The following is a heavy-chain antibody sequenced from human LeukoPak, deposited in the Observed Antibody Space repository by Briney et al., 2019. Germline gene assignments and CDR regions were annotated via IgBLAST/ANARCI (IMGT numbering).Heavy chain of an antibody. CDR3: ARVGVVVPAAVDYYYYYMDV. CDR2: IYTSGST. D-gene: IGHD2-2*01. CDR1: GGSISSYY. Sequence: SETLSLTCTVSGGSISSYYWRWIRQPAGKGLEWIGRIYTSGSTNYNPSLKGRVTRSVDTSKNQFSLELSSVTAADTAVYYCARVGVVVPAAVDYYYYYMDVWGKGTTVTVSS. J-gene: IGHJ6*03. V-gene: IGHV4-4*07.